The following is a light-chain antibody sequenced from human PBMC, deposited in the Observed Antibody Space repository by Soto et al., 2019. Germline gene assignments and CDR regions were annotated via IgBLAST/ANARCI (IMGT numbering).Light chain of an antibody. J-gene: IGKJ4*01. Sequence: EIVLTQSPATLSLSPGERATLSCRASQSLSRYLAWYQQKPGQAPSLLIYDASNRATGIPARFNGSGSGTDFTLTISSLEPEDFAVYYCQQRTNWQSTFGGGTKVEIK. CDR1: QSLSRY. CDR3: QQRTNWQST. V-gene: IGKV3D-11*02. CDR2: DAS.